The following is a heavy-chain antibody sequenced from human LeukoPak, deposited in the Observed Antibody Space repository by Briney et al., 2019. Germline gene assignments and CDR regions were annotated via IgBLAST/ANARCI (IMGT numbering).Heavy chain of an antibody. V-gene: IGHV3-7*01. J-gene: IGHJ4*02. Sequence: PGGSLRLSCEASAFTLSSYWMSWVRQAPGKGLEWVANIKEDGSEINYVESVKGRFTISRDNAKNSLFLQMNSLRVEDTAVYYCARDRGYSSFDYWGQGTLVTVSS. CDR2: IKEDGSEI. D-gene: IGHD4-23*01. CDR3: ARDRGYSSFDY. CDR1: AFTLSSYW.